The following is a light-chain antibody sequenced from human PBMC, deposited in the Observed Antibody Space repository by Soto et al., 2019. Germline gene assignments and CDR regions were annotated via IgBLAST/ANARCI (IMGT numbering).Light chain of an antibody. Sequence: EIVMTHSPATLSVSPWERATLSSRASQSVRSDLAWYQHKPGQAPRLLIYGASTRATGIPARFSGSGSGTEFTLTISRLEPEDFAVYYCQQYGSSGTFGQGTKVDI. CDR2: GAS. J-gene: IGKJ1*01. CDR1: QSVRSD. CDR3: QQYGSSGT. V-gene: IGKV3-15*01.